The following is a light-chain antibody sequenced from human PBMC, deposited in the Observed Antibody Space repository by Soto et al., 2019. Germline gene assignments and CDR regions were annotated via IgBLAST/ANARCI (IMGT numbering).Light chain of an antibody. V-gene: IGKV2-30*02. CDR1: QSLVHSNGNTY. CDR3: MQGTHWPPT. J-gene: IGKJ1*01. CDR2: KVS. Sequence: DVVMTQSPVSLPVTLGQPASISCRSSQSLVHSNGNTYLNWFQQRPGQSPRRLLYKVSIRDSVVPDRFSGSGSGTDFTLKLSRVEADDVGVYYCMQGTHWPPTFGQGTKVQIK.